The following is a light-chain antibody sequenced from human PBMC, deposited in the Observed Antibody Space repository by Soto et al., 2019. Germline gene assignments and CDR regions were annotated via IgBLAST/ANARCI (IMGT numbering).Light chain of an antibody. CDR3: QSYDNSLSGDV. CDR1: SSNIGAGYD. CDR2: GNS. Sequence: QSVLTQLPSVSGAPGQRVTISCTGSSSNIGAGYDVHWYQQLPGTAPKLLIYGNSNRPSGVPDRFSGSKSGTSASLAITGLAAEDEADYYCQSYDNSLSGDVFGTGTKLTVL. J-gene: IGLJ1*01. V-gene: IGLV1-40*01.